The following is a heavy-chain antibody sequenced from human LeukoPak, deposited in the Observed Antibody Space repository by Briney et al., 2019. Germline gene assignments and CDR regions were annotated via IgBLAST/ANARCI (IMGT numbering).Heavy chain of an antibody. V-gene: IGHV3-9*01. CDR2: ISWNSGSI. D-gene: IGHD3-9*01. Sequence: GGSLRLSCAASGFTFDDYAMHWVRQAPGKGLEWVSGISWNSGSIGYADSVKGRFTISRDNAKNSLYLPMNSLRAEDTALYYCTSGRMRHFDWLLPPGYWGQGTLVTVSS. J-gene: IGHJ4*02. CDR1: GFTFDDYA. CDR3: TSGRMRHFDWLLPPGY.